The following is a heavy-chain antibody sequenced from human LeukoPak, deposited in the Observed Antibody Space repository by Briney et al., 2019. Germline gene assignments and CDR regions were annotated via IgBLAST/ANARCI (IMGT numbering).Heavy chain of an antibody. J-gene: IGHJ5*02. Sequence: ASVKVSCKASGGTFSSYAISWVRQAPGQGLEWMGGIIPIFGTANYAQKFQGRVTITADKSTSTAYMELSSLRSEDTAVYYCARGRPTTSIAAAGVNWFGPWGQGTLVTVSS. CDR3: ARGRPTTSIAAAGVNWFGP. CDR2: IIPIFGTA. D-gene: IGHD6-13*01. V-gene: IGHV1-69*06. CDR1: GGTFSSYA.